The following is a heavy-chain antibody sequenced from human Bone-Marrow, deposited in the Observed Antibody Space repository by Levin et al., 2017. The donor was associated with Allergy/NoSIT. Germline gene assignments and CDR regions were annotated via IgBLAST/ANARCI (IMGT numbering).Heavy chain of an antibody. D-gene: IGHD4-17*01. J-gene: IGHJ4*02. Sequence: GASVKVSCAASGFNFIEYSMNWVRQAPGKGLEWLSYISSSGRTRYYADSLNGRFTVSRDNAKNSVYLQMSSLRVEDTAVYYCARDPDFGDYVSDYWGRGTRVIVSS. CDR3: ARDPDFGDYVSDY. CDR2: ISSSGRTR. CDR1: GFNFIEYS. V-gene: IGHV3-48*01.